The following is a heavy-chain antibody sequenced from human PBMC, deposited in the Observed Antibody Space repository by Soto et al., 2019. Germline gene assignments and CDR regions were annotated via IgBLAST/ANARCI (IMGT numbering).Heavy chain of an antibody. CDR3: ARRDFYCGGRNCYSGDYAMDV. CDR2: INPNSGGT. CDR1: GYTFTGYY. V-gene: IGHV1-2*04. J-gene: IGHJ6*02. D-gene: IGHD2-15*01. Sequence: GASVKVSCKASGYTFTGYYMHWVRQAPGQGLEWMGWINPNSGGTNYAQKFQGWVTMTRDTSISTAYMELNSLRTEDTAVYYCARRDFYCGGRNCYSGDYAMDVWGQGTTVTVSS.